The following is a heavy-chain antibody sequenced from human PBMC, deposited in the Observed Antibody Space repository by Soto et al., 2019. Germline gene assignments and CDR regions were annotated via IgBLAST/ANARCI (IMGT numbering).Heavy chain of an antibody. V-gene: IGHV6-1*01. CDR3: ARGSITMVRGVILWTYYFDY. CDR2: TYYRSKWYN. J-gene: IGHJ4*02. CDR1: GDSVSSNSAA. Sequence: SQTLSLTCAISGDSVSSNSAAWNWIRQSPSRGLEWLGRTYYRSKWYNDYAVSVKSRITINPDTSKNQFSLQLNSVTPEDTAVYYCARGSITMVRGVILWTYYFDYWGQRTLVTVSS. D-gene: IGHD3-10*01.